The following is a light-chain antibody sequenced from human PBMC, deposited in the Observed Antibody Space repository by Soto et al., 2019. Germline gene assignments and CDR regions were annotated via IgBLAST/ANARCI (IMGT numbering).Light chain of an antibody. J-gene: IGKJ2*01. V-gene: IGKV1-5*03. CDR3: QQYNSYLYT. CDR2: KAS. Sequence: DIQMTQSPSTLSASVGDRVTIICRASQSINNWLAWYQQKPGKAPKLLIYKASSLESGVLSRFSGSGYGTEFTLTISSLQPEDFATYYCQQYNSYLYTFGQGTRLEIK. CDR1: QSINNW.